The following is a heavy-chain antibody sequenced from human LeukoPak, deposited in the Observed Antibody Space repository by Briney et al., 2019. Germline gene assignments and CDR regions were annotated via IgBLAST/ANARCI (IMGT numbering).Heavy chain of an antibody. Sequence: GESLQISCKGSGYSFTSYWIGWVGQMPGKGLEWMGIIYPGDSDTRYSPSSQGKVTISADKSISTAYLQWSSLKASDTAMYYCAKGGSGSYRYNWFDPWGQGTLVTVSS. J-gene: IGHJ5*02. V-gene: IGHV5-51*01. CDR3: AKGGSGSYRYNWFDP. CDR1: GYSFTSYW. D-gene: IGHD3-10*01. CDR2: IYPGDSDT.